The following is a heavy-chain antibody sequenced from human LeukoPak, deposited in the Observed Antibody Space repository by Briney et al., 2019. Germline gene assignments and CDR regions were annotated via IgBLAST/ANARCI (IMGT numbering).Heavy chain of an antibody. CDR3: ARRLTSYYSTFDY. Sequence: GGSLRHSCAASGLTFSEYYMSWIRQAPGKGLEWVSYISGSGSTIYYAASVKGRFTISRDNAKKSLYLQMNSLRAEDTAVYYCARRLTSYYSTFDYWGQGTLVTVSS. D-gene: IGHD3-9*01. V-gene: IGHV3-11*01. CDR2: ISGSGSTI. J-gene: IGHJ4*02. CDR1: GLTFSEYY.